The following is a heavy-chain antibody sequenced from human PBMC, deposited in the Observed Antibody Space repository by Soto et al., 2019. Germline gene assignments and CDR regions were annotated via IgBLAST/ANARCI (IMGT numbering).Heavy chain of an antibody. CDR3: ARLTFGGVIRY. CDR1: AGSFSGYY. Sequence: QVQLQQWGAGLLKPSEILSLTCAVYAGSFSGYYWSWIRQPPGKGLEWIGEINHSGSTNYNPSLKSRVTISVYTSKNPFSLKLISVTAADTAVYYCARLTFGGVIRYWGQGNLVTVSS. V-gene: IGHV4-34*01. D-gene: IGHD3-16*01. CDR2: INHSGST. J-gene: IGHJ4*02.